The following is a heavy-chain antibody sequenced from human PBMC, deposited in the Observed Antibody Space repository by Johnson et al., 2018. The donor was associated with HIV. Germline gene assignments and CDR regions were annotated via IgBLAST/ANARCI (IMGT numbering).Heavy chain of an antibody. CDR1: GFTFITYA. CDR3: ARDRGSGAFDI. Sequence: EVQLVESGGGLVQPGGSLRLSCAASGFTFITYAVHWVRQAPGKGLEYVSGISANGGNTYYANSVKGRFTTSRDNSKNTLYLQMGSLRAEDMAVYYCARDRGSGAFDIWGQGTMVTVSS. J-gene: IGHJ3*02. CDR2: ISANGGNT. D-gene: IGHD3-10*01. V-gene: IGHV3-64*01.